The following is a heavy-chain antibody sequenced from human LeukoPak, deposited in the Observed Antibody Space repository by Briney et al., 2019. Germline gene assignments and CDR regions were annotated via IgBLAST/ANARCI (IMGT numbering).Heavy chain of an antibody. J-gene: IGHJ3*02. CDR1: GYRFTNYW. Sequence: GESLKISCKGSGYRFTNYWIGWVRQMPGKGLEWMGIIYPGDSDTRYSPSFQGQVTISADKSISTAYLQWSSLKASDTAMYYCARRTTKEYYYDSSGYYWAFDIWGQGTMVTVSS. CDR3: ARRTTKEYYYDSSGYYWAFDI. V-gene: IGHV5-51*01. CDR2: IYPGDSDT. D-gene: IGHD3-22*01.